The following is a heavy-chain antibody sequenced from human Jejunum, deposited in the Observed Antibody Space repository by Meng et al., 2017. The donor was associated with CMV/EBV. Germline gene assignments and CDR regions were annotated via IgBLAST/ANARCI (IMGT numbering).Heavy chain of an antibody. Sequence: AASGFPVRNYAMSWVRQAPGKGLEWVAVVYRGNLGINYVNSVRGRFTISKDYSKNTLDLQMNSLRAEDTAVYYCVKDDPTGWGDYWGQGTLVTVSS. V-gene: IGHV3-23*03. D-gene: IGHD3-16*01. J-gene: IGHJ4*02. CDR2: VYRGNLGI. CDR1: GFPVRNYA. CDR3: VKDDPTGWGDY.